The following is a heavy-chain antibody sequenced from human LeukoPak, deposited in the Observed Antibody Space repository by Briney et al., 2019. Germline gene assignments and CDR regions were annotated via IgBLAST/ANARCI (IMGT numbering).Heavy chain of an antibody. J-gene: IGHJ5*01. D-gene: IGHD3-9*01. CDR2: IKGDGSHT. Sequence: GSLRLSCAASGFTFSNYWMHWVRQAPGKGLVWVSRIKGDGSHTIYADSVKGRFTISRDNAKNTLYLQMKSLRAEDTAVYYCVRDWDHFDFDSWGQGTLVTVPS. CDR1: GFTFSNYW. CDR3: VRDWDHFDFDS. V-gene: IGHV3-74*01.